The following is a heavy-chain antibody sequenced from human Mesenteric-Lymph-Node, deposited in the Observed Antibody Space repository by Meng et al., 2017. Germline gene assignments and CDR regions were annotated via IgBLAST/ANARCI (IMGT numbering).Heavy chain of an antibody. D-gene: IGHD2-15*01. CDR2: INHSGST. Sequence: SETLSLTCAVYGGSFSGYYWSWIRQPPGKGLEWIGEINHSGSTNYNPSLKSRVTISVDTSKNQFSLKLSSVTAADTAVYYCARICCRGATFDIWGQGTMVTVSS. V-gene: IGHV4-34*01. J-gene: IGHJ3*02. CDR1: GGSFSGYY. CDR3: ARICCRGATFDI.